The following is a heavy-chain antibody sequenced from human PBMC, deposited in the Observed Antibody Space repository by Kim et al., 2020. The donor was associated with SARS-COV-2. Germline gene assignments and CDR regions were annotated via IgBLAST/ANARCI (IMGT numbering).Heavy chain of an antibody. J-gene: IGHJ4*02. CDR3: ARPGRYGSGSYSFDY. CDR2: INHSGST. CDR1: GGSFSGYY. Sequence: SETLSLTCAVYGGSFSGYYWSWIRQPPGKGLEWIGEINHSGSTNYNPSLKSRVTISVDTSKNQFSLKLSSVTAADTAVYYCARPGRYGSGSYSFDYWGQGTLVTVSS. V-gene: IGHV4-34*01. D-gene: IGHD3-10*01.